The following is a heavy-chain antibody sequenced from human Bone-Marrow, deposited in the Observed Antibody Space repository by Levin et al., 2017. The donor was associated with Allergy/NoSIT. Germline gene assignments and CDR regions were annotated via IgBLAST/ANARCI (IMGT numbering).Heavy chain of an antibody. J-gene: IGHJ4*02. Sequence: GESLKISCAASGFTFSSYNMNWLRQAPGKGLEWVSYISSSSSTIYYADSVKGRFSISRDNAKNSLYLQMNSLRAEDTAVYYCARDLGRDGYNYGYWGQGTLVTVSS. V-gene: IGHV3-48*01. CDR2: ISSSSSTI. CDR3: ARDLGRDGYNYGY. CDR1: GFTFSSYN. D-gene: IGHD5-24*01.